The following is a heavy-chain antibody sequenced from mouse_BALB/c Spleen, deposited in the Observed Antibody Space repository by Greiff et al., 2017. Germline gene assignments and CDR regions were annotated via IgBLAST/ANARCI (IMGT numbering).Heavy chain of an antibody. CDR1: GFTFSSYA. D-gene: IGHD1-1*01. Sequence: DVMLVESGGGLVKPGGSLKLSCAASGFTFSSYAMSWVRQTPEKRLEWVASISSGGSTYYPDSVKGRFTISRDNARNILYLQMSSLRSEDTAMYYCAREGYYYGSSYAWFAYWGQGTLVTVSA. CDR3: AREGYYYGSSYAWFAY. J-gene: IGHJ3*01. V-gene: IGHV5-6-5*01. CDR2: ISSGGST.